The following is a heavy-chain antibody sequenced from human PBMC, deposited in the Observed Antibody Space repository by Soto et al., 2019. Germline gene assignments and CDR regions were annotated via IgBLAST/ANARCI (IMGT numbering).Heavy chain of an antibody. CDR3: AREVVVPAARYYYYGMDV. Sequence: GASVKVSCKASGYTFTSYGISWVRQAPGQGLEWMGWISAYNGNTNYAQKLQGRVTMTTDTSTSTAYMELRSLRSDDTAVYYCAREVVVPAARYYYYGMDVWGQGTTVTVSS. CDR1: GYTFTSYG. CDR2: ISAYNGNT. D-gene: IGHD2-2*01. J-gene: IGHJ6*02. V-gene: IGHV1-18*01.